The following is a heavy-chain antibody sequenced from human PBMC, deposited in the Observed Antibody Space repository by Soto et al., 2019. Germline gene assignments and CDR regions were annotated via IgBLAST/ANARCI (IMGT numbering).Heavy chain of an antibody. CDR3: AKVENYGGNSGAYFDY. CDR1: GFTFSSFA. Sequence: GGSLRLSCAPSGFTFSSFAMSWVRQAPGRGLEWVSAFSGNGGSTYYADSVKGRFTISRDNSKNTLYLQMNSLRAEDTAVYYCAKVENYGGNSGAYFDYWGQGTLVTVFS. J-gene: IGHJ4*02. V-gene: IGHV3-23*01. CDR2: FSGNGGST. D-gene: IGHD4-17*01.